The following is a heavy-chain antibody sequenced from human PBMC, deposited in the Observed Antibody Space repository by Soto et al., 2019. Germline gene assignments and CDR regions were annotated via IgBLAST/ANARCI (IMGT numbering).Heavy chain of an antibody. V-gene: IGHV4-4*02. CDR1: GCSISTSNW. J-gene: IGHJ5*02. Sequence: XETLCLTCAVSGCSISTSNWWSWVRQPPGKGLEWIGEIYRSGSSNYNPSLKSRVTISVDKSKNQFSLKLSSVTAADTAVYYCASSFYDFWSAHPNWLDHWGQGILVTVSS. D-gene: IGHD3-3*01. CDR3: ASSFYDFWSAHPNWLDH. CDR2: IYRSGSS.